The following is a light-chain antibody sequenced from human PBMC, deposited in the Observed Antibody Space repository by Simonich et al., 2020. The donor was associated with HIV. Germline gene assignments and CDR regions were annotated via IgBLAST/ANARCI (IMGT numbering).Light chain of an antibody. CDR1: KGISNY. V-gene: IGKV1-16*01. J-gene: IGKJ3*01. CDR2: ASS. Sequence: DIQMTQSPSSLSASVGDRVTITCRASKGISNYLSWFHLKPGKATKSLIYASSSLQSGVPSRFSGSGSGSDFTLTISSLQPEDFATYYCQQYNNYPFTFGPGTTVD. CDR3: QQYNNYPFT.